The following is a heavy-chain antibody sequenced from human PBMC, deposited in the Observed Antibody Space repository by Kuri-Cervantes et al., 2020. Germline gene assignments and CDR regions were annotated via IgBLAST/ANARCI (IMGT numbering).Heavy chain of an antibody. CDR3: ARDPVSYCSSTSCYRSSAFDI. CDR1: GGSISSGSYY. Sequence: LRLSCTGSGGSISSGSYYWSWIRQPAGKGLEWIGRIYTSGSTNYNPSLKSRVTISVDTSKNQFSLKLSSVTAADTAVYYCARDPVSYCSSTSCYRSSAFDIWGQGTMVTVSS. J-gene: IGHJ3*02. V-gene: IGHV4-61*02. CDR2: IYTSGST. D-gene: IGHD2-2*02.